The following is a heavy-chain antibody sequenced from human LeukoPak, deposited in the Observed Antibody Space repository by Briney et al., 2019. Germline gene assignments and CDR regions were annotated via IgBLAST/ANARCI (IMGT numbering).Heavy chain of an antibody. D-gene: IGHD2-21*02. J-gene: IGHJ3*02. V-gene: IGHV3-21*01. CDR2: ISSSSSYI. CDR1: GFTFSSYS. CDR3: TSHTGTGDAFRPFHI. Sequence: GGSLRLSCAASGFTFSSYSMNWVRQAPGKGLEWVSFISSSSSYIYCADSVKGRFTISRDNAKNSLYLQMNSLRAEDTAVYYCTSHTGTGDAFRPFHIWGQGTMVTVSS.